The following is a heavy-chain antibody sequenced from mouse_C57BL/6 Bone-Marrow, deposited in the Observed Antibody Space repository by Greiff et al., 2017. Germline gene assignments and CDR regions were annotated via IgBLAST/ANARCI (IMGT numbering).Heavy chain of an antibody. CDR3: ARGRPTVVAHWYFDV. CDR1: GYTFTSYW. D-gene: IGHD1-1*01. V-gene: IGHV1-72*01. J-gene: IGHJ1*03. Sequence: QVQLQQPGAELVKPGASVKLSCKASGYTFTSYWMHWVKQRPGRGLEWIGRIDPNSGGTKYNEKFKSKATLTVDKPSSPAYMQLSSLTSEDSAVYYCARGRPTVVAHWYFDVWGTGTTVTVSS. CDR2: IDPNSGGT.